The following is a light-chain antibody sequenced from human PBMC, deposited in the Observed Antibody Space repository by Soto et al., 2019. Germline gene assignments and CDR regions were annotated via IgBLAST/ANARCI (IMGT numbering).Light chain of an antibody. CDR1: SSNIGNNY. J-gene: IGLJ1*01. CDR3: GTWDSSLSAYV. Sequence: QSVLTQPPSVSAAPGQKVTISCSGSSSNIGNNYVSWYQQLPGTAPKLLIYDNYKRPSGIPDRFSGSKSGTSATLGITGLQTGDEAEYYCGTWDSSLSAYVFGTGTKLTVL. V-gene: IGLV1-51*01. CDR2: DNY.